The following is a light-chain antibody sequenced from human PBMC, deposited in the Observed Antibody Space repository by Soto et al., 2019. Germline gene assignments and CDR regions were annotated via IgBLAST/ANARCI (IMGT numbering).Light chain of an antibody. CDR2: GAS. Sequence: EIQITQSPPSRSAPVGDGVTLTSRASQSIGKHLNWYQKKPGKAPKLLIYGASTLQSGVQSRLTGSGSGEDFTLNVNSLKAEDWATYYGQQNYTSPTTFGPGTQLDIK. CDR3: QQNYTSPTT. V-gene: IGKV1-39*01. CDR1: QSIGKH. J-gene: IGKJ5*01.